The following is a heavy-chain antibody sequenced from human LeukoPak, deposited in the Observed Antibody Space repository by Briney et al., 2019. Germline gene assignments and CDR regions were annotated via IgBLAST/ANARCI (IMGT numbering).Heavy chain of an antibody. V-gene: IGHV4-39*01. CDR1: GGSISSSSYY. CDR3: ARHQPYSSGWYPDY. CDR2: IYYSGST. D-gene: IGHD6-19*01. Sequence: PSETLSLTCTVSGGSISSSSYYWGWIRQPPGKGLEWIGNIYYSGSTYCNPSLKSRVTISVDTSKNQFSLKLSSVTAADTAVYYCARHQPYSSGWYPDYWGQGTLVTVS. J-gene: IGHJ4*02.